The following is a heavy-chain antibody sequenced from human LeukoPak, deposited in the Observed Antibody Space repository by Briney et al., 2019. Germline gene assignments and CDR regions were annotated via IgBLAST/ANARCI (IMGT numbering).Heavy chain of an antibody. J-gene: IGHJ5*02. CDR1: GFTFSSYA. D-gene: IGHD6-19*01. V-gene: IGHV3-64*04. CDR3: AREVVDSSGWYYRWFDP. Sequence: GGSLRLSCSASGFTFSSYAMHWVRQAPGKGLEYVSAISSNGGSTYYADSVKGRFTISRDNSKNTMFLQMSSLRVEDTAVYYCAREVVDSSGWYYRWFDPWGQGTLVTVSS. CDR2: ISSNGGST.